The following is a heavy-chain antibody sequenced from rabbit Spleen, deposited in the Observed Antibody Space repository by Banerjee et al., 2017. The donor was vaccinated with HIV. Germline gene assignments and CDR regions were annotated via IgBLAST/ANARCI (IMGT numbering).Heavy chain of an antibody. Sequence: QEQLEESGGGLVKPGASLTLTCTASGVSFSSNHYMCWVRQAPGKGLEWIACIDAGSSGFTYFASWAKGRFTCSKTSSTTVTLQMTSLTAADTATYFCVRGASASGYYNLWGPGTLVTVS. J-gene: IGHJ4*01. D-gene: IGHD1-1*01. V-gene: IGHV1S45*01. CDR1: GVSFSSNHY. CDR3: VRGASASGYYNL. CDR2: IDAGSSGFT.